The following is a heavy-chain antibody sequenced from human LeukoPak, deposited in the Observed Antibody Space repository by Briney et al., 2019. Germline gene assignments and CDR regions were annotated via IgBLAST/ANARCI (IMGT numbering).Heavy chain of an antibody. Sequence: SETLSLTCAVSGGSISSSNWWSWIRQPPGKGLEWIGYIYYSGSTNYNPSLKSRVTISVDTSKNQFSLKLSSVTAADTAVYYCARQGRIAARQLFDIWGQGTMVTVSS. CDR1: GGSISSSNW. V-gene: IGHV4-61*01. J-gene: IGHJ3*02. CDR2: IYYSGST. D-gene: IGHD6-6*01. CDR3: ARQGRIAARQLFDI.